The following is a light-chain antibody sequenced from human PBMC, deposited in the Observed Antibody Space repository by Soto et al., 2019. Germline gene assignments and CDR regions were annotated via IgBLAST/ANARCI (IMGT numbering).Light chain of an antibody. CDR3: AVWYSNNHTV. J-gene: IGLJ2*01. CDR2: LGRSRSY. CDR1: SGHSNYI. V-gene: IGLV4-60*02. Sequence: QSVLTQSSSASASLGSSVTLTCILSSGHSNYIIAWHQQQPGKAPRFLMLLGRSRSYNRGSEAPHRFSGSTSGSDPYLTICNPPVEDEGDYCLAVWYSNNHTVFGVGTQLTVL.